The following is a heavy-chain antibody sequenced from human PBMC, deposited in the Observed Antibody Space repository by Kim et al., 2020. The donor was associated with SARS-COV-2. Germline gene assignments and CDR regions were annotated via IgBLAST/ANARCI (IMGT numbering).Heavy chain of an antibody. CDR3: ARVSLGSSSWYYFDY. D-gene: IGHD6-13*01. Sequence: ADSLKGRFTISRDNPKNSLYLQMNGLRADDPAVYYCARVSLGSSSWYYFDYWGQGTLVTVSS. V-gene: IGHV3-11*05. J-gene: IGHJ4*02.